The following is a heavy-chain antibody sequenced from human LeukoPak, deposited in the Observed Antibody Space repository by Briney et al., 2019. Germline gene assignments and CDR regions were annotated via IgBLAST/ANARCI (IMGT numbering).Heavy chain of an antibody. V-gene: IGHV4-59*01. CDR2: IYSSGST. CDR1: GGSLSSYY. J-gene: IGHJ4*02. Sequence: SETLSLTCTVSGGSLSSYYWNWIRQAPGKGLEWIGFIYSSGSTNYNPSLKSRVTMSVDTSKNQFSLKLGSVTDADTAVYHCARGGSSTWRIGYYFDFWGQGTMATVSS. D-gene: IGHD6-13*01. CDR3: ARGGSSTWRIGYYFDF.